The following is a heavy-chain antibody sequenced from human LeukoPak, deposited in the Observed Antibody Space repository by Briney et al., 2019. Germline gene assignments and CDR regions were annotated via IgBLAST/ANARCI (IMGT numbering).Heavy chain of an antibody. V-gene: IGHV3-23*01. Sequence: GGSLRLSCAASGFTFSSYAMSWVRQAPGKWLEWVSAISGSGGSTYYADSVKGRFTISRDNDKNTLYLQMNSLRAEDTAVYYCAKERGGVMIVVVTHLDYWGQGTLVTVSS. CDR2: ISGSGGST. CDR1: GFTFSSYA. J-gene: IGHJ4*02. D-gene: IGHD3-22*01. CDR3: AKERGGVMIVVVTHLDY.